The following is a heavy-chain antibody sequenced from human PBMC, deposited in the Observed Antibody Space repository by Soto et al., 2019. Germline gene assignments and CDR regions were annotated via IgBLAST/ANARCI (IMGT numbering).Heavy chain of an antibody. CDR3: AREWGFTPQDGMSGSYGSDY. CDR2: IYYSGST. J-gene: IGHJ4*02. D-gene: IGHD1-26*01. CDR1: GGSISSGDYY. V-gene: IGHV4-30-4*01. Sequence: QVQLQESGPGLVKPSQTLSLTCTVSGGSISSGDYYWSWIRQPPGKGLEWIGYIYYSGSTYYNPSLTSRVTISVDTSKNQFSLKLSSVTAADTAVYYCAREWGFTPQDGMSGSYGSDYWGQGTLVTVSS.